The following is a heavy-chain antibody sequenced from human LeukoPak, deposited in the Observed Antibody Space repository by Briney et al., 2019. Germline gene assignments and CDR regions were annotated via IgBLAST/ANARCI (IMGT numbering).Heavy chain of an antibody. CDR2: ISGSGST. CDR1: GFTFSSHG. CDR3: AKSFRSTSLDY. V-gene: IGHV3-23*01. Sequence: PGGSLRLSCAASGFTFSSHGMSWVRQAPGKGLEWVSAISGSGSTYHADSVKGRFTISRDIFKNTLYLQMNSLRAEDTAVYYYAKSFRSTSLDYWGQGTLVTVSS. J-gene: IGHJ4*02. D-gene: IGHD2-2*01.